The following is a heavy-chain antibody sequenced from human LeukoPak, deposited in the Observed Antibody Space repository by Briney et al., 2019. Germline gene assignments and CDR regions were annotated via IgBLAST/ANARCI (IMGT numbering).Heavy chain of an antibody. CDR2: IKSKTDGGTT. Sequence: PGGSLRLSCAASGFTFSNAWMSWVRQAPGKGLEWVGRIKSKTDGGTTDYAAPVKGRFTISRDDSKNTLYLQMDSLKTEDTAVYYCTACWYDFWSGYYGFDYWGQGTLVTVSS. CDR1: GFTFSNAW. J-gene: IGHJ4*02. CDR3: TACWYDFWSGYYGFDY. V-gene: IGHV3-15*01. D-gene: IGHD3-3*01.